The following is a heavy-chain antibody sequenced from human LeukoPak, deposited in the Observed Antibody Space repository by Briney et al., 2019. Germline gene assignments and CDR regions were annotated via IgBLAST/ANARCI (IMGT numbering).Heavy chain of an antibody. CDR1: GFTFSSYA. D-gene: IGHD3-10*01. V-gene: IGHV3-23*01. CDR2: ISGSGGST. J-gene: IGHJ4*02. CDR3: ARSRGTMVRGVIDY. Sequence: GGSLRLSCAASGFTFSSYAMSWVRQAPGKGLEWVSAISGSGGSTYYADSVKGRFAISRDNSKNTLYLQMNSLRAEDTAVYYCARSRGTMVRGVIDYWGQGTLVTVSS.